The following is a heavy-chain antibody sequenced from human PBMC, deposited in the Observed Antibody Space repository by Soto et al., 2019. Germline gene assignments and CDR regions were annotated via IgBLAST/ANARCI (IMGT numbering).Heavy chain of an antibody. Sequence: QVQLVQSGAEVKKPGASVKVSCKASGSTFTSYDINWVRQATGQGLGYLGWMNPNSGDTAYVQKFQGRLTMTWDTSITTAYMELSGLRSEDTALYFCARGVKYGAYSRWFDPWGQGTLVTVSS. D-gene: IGHD4-17*01. V-gene: IGHV1-8*01. J-gene: IGHJ5*02. CDR2: MNPNSGDT. CDR3: ARGVKYGAYSRWFDP. CDR1: GSTFTSYD.